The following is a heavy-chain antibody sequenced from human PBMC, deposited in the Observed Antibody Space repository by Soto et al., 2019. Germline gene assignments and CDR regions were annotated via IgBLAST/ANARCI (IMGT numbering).Heavy chain of an antibody. CDR3: ARGQRFSDWFDP. J-gene: IGHJ5*02. CDR1: GGAISGYY. D-gene: IGHD3-3*01. Sequence: SETLSLTXTVTGGAISGYYWTWMRQSAGGGLEWIGRIYSSGSTNYNPSLKSRVTISLDTSMNHFSLRLSSVTAADTAVYYCARGQRFSDWFDPWGQGTLVTVSS. V-gene: IGHV4-4*07. CDR2: IYSSGST.